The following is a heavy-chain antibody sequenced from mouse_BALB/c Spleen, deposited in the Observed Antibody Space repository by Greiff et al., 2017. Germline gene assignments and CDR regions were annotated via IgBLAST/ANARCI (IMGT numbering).Heavy chain of an antibody. Sequence: VQLQQSGAELVRPGALVKLSCKASGFNINDYYMHWVKQRPEQGLEWIGWIDPENGNTIYDPKFQGKASITADTSSNPAYLQLSSLTSEDTAVYYCARDRYDPAYWGQGTLVTVSA. D-gene: IGHD2-14*01. J-gene: IGHJ3*01. V-gene: IGHV14-1*02. CDR2: IDPENGNT. CDR1: GFNINDYY. CDR3: ARDRYDPAY.